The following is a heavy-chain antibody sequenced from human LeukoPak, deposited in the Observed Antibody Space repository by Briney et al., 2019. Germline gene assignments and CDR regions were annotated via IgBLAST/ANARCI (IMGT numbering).Heavy chain of an antibody. D-gene: IGHD3-16*02. CDR1: GFTFSSYG. V-gene: IGHV3-30*18. J-gene: IGHJ6*02. Sequence: PGRSLRLSCAASGFTFSSYGMHWVRQAPGKGMGWVAVISYDGSNKDYADSVKGRFTISRDNSKNTLYLQMNSLRAEDTAVCYCAKAFITPYYYYGMDVWGQGTTVTVSS. CDR2: ISYDGSNK. CDR3: AKAFITPYYYYGMDV.